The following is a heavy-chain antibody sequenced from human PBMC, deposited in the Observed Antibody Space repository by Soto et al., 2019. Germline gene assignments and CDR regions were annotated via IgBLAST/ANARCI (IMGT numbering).Heavy chain of an antibody. CDR2: IYPSDSDT. Sequence: GESLKISGTGCGYGFSSSWIAWVRQMPGKGLELMGIIYPSDSDTRYRPSFQGQVTISADKSISSACVQWSSLRATDTAMYYCARGGVSTRTFDYSGQGTPVTVSS. CDR1: GYGFSSSW. D-gene: IGHD3-3*01. J-gene: IGHJ4*02. V-gene: IGHV5-51*01. CDR3: ARGGVSTRTFDY.